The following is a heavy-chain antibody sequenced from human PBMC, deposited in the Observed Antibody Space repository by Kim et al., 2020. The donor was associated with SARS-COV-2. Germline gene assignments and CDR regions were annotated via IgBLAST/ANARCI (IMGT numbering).Heavy chain of an antibody. CDR3: ATRASSSGYYGMDV. J-gene: IGHJ6*02. V-gene: IGHV3-23*01. CDR1: GFTFTSYA. Sequence: GGSLRLSCAASGFTFTSYAMTWVRQAPGKGLEWVSTITGSGVYKHYADSVKGRFTISRDNSKNTLYLQMNILRVEDTAIYYCATRASSSGYYGMDVWGQGTTVTVSS. D-gene: IGHD2-15*01. CDR2: ITGSGVYK.